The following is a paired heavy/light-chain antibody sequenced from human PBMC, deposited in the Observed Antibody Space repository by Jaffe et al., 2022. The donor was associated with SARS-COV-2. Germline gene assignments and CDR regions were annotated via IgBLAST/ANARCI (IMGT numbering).Heavy chain of an antibody. CDR2: ISGSGTTT. Sequence: EVQLVESGGGLVQPGGSLRLSCAASGSTFRSYAMNWVRQAPGKGLEWVSAISGSGTTTYYADSVKGRFTISRDNSKNTLFLEMNSLRADDTAVYYCAKSPFAAGRLPYMDVWGQGTTVTVSS. CDR3: AKSPFAAGRLPYMDV. CDR1: GSTFRSYA. V-gene: IGHV3-23*04. D-gene: IGHD3-10*01. J-gene: IGHJ6*03.
Light chain of an antibody. CDR3: CSNAGTYTV. Sequence: QSALTQPRSVSGSPGQSVNISCTGTSSDIGGSDFVSWYQQHPGKAPKFMIYDVTKRPSGVPERFSGSKSGNTASLTISGLQPEDEADYYCCSNAGTYTVFGGGTKLTVL. CDR2: DVT. V-gene: IGLV2-11*01. J-gene: IGLJ3*02. CDR1: SSDIGGSDF.